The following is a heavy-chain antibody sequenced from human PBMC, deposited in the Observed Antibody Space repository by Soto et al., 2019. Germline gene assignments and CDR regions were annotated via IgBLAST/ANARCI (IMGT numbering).Heavy chain of an antibody. Sequence: QVHLVESGGGVVQPGRSLRLSCEVSGFNFNTYGMHWVRQAPGKGLEWVAVISNDGRNKYYGDAVKGRFTVSRDNSRSTMYLQMDSLRPEDTAVYYCTKDCTLEVPEVPLEEYYFDFWGQGTLVTV. J-gene: IGHJ4*02. D-gene: IGHD2-8*01. CDR3: TKDCTLEVPEVPLEEYYFDF. CDR1: GFNFNTYG. V-gene: IGHV3-30*18. CDR2: ISNDGRNK.